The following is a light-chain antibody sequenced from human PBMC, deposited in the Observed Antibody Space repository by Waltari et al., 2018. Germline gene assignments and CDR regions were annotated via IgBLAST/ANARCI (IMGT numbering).Light chain of an antibody. CDR3: LLYYRGSWV. Sequence: QTVVTQEPSLTVSPGGTVTLTCASSTGAVTATYYANWFQQKPGQSPTSLIYSTSEKHSCTPARFSGSLLGGKATLTLSGVRPEDEADYYCLLYYRGSWVFGGGTKLTVL. J-gene: IGLJ2*01. V-gene: IGLV7-43*01. CDR2: STS. CDR1: TGAVTATYY.